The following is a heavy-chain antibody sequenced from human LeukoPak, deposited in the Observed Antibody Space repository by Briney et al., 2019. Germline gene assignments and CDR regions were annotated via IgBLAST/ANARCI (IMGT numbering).Heavy chain of an antibody. D-gene: IGHD6-19*01. Sequence: GRSLRLSCAASGFTFDDYAMHWVRQAPGKGLEWVSGISWNSASIGYADSVKGRFTSSRDNAKNSLYLQMNSLRAEDTALYYWAKDTRWLVLGGGNFDYWGQGTLITVSS. V-gene: IGHV3-9*01. CDR3: AKDTRWLVLGGGNFDY. J-gene: IGHJ4*02. CDR1: GFTFDDYA. CDR2: ISWNSASI.